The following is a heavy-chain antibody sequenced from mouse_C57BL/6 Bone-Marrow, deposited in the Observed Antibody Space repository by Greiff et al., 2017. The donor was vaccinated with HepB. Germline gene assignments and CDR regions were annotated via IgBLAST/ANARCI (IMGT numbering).Heavy chain of an antibody. D-gene: IGHD1-1*01. V-gene: IGHV1-64*01. CDR1: GYTFTSYW. J-gene: IGHJ2*01. Sequence: QVQLQQPGAELVKPGASVKLSCKASGYTFTSYWMHWVKQRPGQGLEWIGMIHPKSGSTNYNEKFKSKATLTVDKSSSTAYMQLSSLTSEDSAVYYCAILITTVVAWGQGTTLTVSS. CDR2: IHPKSGST. CDR3: AILITTVVA.